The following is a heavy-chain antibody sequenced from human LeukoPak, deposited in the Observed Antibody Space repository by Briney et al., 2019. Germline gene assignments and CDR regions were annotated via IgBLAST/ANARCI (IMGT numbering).Heavy chain of an antibody. CDR3: ASSQLDAFDS. CDR1: GFTFSSYG. Sequence: GRSLRLSCAASGFTFSSYGMHWVRQTPGKGLEWVAVIWYDGSNKYYADSVKGRFTISRDNSKNTLYLQMNSLRAEDTAVYYCASSQLDAFDSWGQGTMVTVSA. D-gene: IGHD2-2*01. V-gene: IGHV3-33*01. J-gene: IGHJ3*02. CDR2: IWYDGSNK.